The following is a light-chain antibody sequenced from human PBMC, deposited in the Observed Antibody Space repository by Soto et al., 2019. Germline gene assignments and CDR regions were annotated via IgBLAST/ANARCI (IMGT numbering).Light chain of an antibody. Sequence: HCVLTQPASVSGSPGQSLTISCTGTSIDIAPYNYVSWYQQHPGKAPKLMIYDVTKRPSGVPDRFSGSKSGNTASLTISGLQAEDEADYYCCSFAGYYTSYVFGPGTKVTVL. J-gene: IGLJ1*01. V-gene: IGLV2-11*01. CDR1: SIDIAPYNY. CDR2: DVT. CDR3: CSFAGYYTSYV.